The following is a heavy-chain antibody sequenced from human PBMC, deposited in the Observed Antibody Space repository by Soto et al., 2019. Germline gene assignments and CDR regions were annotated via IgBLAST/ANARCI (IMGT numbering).Heavy chain of an antibody. D-gene: IGHD3-10*01. CDR2: ISSSGSTI. J-gene: IGHJ5*02. V-gene: IGHV3-11*01. CDR1: GFTFSDYY. Sequence: GGSLRLSCAASGFTFSDYYMSWIRQAPGKGLEWVSYISSSGSTIYYADSVKGRFTISRDNAKNSLYLQMNSLRVEDTAVHHCARVRYYDSGSSINWFDPWGQGTLVTVSS. CDR3: ARVRYYDSGSSINWFDP.